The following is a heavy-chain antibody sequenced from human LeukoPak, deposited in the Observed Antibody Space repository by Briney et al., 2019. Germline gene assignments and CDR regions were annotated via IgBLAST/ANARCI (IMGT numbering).Heavy chain of an antibody. Sequence: GGSLRLSCAASGFTFSSYAMCWVREAPGKGLEWVSFISGTGDSSYYADSVKGRLTISRDNSKNTLYLQMNSLRVEDTAVYYCAKDRPGSFDIWGQGTMVTVSS. CDR1: GFTFSSYA. V-gene: IGHV3-23*01. CDR2: ISGTGDSS. J-gene: IGHJ3*02. CDR3: AKDRPGSFDI.